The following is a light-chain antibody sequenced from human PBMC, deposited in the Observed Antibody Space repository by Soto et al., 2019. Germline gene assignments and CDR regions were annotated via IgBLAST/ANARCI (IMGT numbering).Light chain of an antibody. CDR1: SSNIGAGYE. J-gene: IGLJ1*01. V-gene: IGLV1-40*01. Sequence: QSGLRQPPSVSLAPGQRPTISCTGYSSNIGAGYEVQWYHQLPGTAATRLMYGNHNRPSGVPDRFSGSKSGTAASLAITGLQAEVEADYYCQSYESSLSGYVFGTGTKVTGL. CDR3: QSYESSLSGYV. CDR2: GNH.